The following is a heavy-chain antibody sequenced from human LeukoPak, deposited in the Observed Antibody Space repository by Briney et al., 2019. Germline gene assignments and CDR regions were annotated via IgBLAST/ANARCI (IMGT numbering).Heavy chain of an antibody. D-gene: IGHD3-9*01. CDR3: ARDVSYYDISQPDY. V-gene: IGHV1-69*06. J-gene: IGHJ4*02. Sequence: ASVKVSCKASGGTFSSYAISWVRQAPGQGLEWMGGIIPIFGTANYAQKFQGRVTITADKSTSTAYMELSSLRAEDTAVYYCARDVSYYDISQPDYWGQGTLVTVSS. CDR2: IIPIFGTA. CDR1: GGTFSSYA.